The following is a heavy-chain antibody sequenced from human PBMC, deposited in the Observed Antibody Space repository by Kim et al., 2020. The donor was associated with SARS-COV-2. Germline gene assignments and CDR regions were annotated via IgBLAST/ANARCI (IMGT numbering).Heavy chain of an antibody. D-gene: IGHD6-6*01. CDR1: GGSFSGYY. J-gene: IGHJ5*02. CDR3: ARGSTRGIAARHNNWFDP. Sequence: SETLSLTCAVYGGSFSGYYWSWIRQPPGKGLEWIGEINHSGSTNYNPSLKSRVTISVDTSKNQFSLKLSSVTAADTAVYYCARGSTRGIAARHNNWFDPWGQGTLVTVSS. CDR2: INHSGST. V-gene: IGHV4-34*01.